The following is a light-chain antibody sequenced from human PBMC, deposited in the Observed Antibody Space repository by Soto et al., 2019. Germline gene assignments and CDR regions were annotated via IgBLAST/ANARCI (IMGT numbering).Light chain of an antibody. CDR3: QSYDSSLRVYV. CDR1: SSNIGAGYD. J-gene: IGLJ1*01. V-gene: IGLV1-40*01. CDR2: ANS. Sequence: QSVLTQPPSVSGAPGQRVTISCTGSSSNIGAGYDVHWYQQLPGTAPKLLIYANSNRPSGVPDRFSGSKSDTSASLAITGLQAEDEADYYCQSYDSSLRVYVFGTGTKVTVL.